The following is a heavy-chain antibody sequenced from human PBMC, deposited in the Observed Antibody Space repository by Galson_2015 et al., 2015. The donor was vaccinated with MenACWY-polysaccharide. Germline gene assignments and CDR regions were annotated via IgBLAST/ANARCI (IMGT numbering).Heavy chain of an antibody. CDR1: GFTFSSYA. CDR2: ISGGGDST. Sequence: LRLSCAASGFTFSSYAMRWVRQAPGKGLEWVSAISGGGDSTYYADSVKGRFTISRDNSKNTLFLQMSSPRAEDTAVYYCAKDGWYEGGSSTFDVWGQGTMVTVSS. J-gene: IGHJ3*01. V-gene: IGHV3-23*01. CDR3: AKDGWYEGGSSTFDV. D-gene: IGHD6-19*01.